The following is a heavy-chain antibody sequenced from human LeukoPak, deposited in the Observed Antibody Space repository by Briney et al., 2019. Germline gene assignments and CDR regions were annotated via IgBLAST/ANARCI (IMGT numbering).Heavy chain of an antibody. V-gene: IGHV3-53*01. CDR3: TRSGYRHPYHFDS. CDR2: PYTGGGT. J-gene: IGHJ4*02. Sequence: GGSLRLSCAASGFTFSSYGMSWVRQAPGKGLEWVSVPYTGGGTDHADSVKGRFTISRDNSKNTLSLQMNSLRVEDTAIYYCTRSGYRHPYHFDSWGQGTLVTVSS. D-gene: IGHD3-22*01. CDR1: GFTFSSYG.